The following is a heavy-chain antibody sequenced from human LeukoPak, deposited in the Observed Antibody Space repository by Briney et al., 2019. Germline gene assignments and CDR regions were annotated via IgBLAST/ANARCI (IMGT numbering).Heavy chain of an antibody. Sequence: SVKVSCKASGGTFSSYAINWVRQAPGQGLEWMGGIIPMFGRINYAQKWQGRLTITTDESTGTAYMELRSLRSEDTALYYCARDDSWTGYRFDYWGQGTLVTVSS. CDR1: GGTFSSYA. CDR2: IIPMFGRI. J-gene: IGHJ4*02. V-gene: IGHV1-69*05. D-gene: IGHD3/OR15-3a*01. CDR3: ARDDSWTGYRFDY.